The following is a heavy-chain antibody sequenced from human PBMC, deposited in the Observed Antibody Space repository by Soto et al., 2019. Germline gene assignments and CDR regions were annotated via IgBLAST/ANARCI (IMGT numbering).Heavy chain of an antibody. CDR2: ISYDGSNK. V-gene: IGHV3-30*03. Sequence: GGSLRLSCAASGFTFSSYGMHWVRQAPGKGLEWVAVISYDGSNKYYADSVKGRFTISRDNSKNTLYLQMNSLRAEDTAVYYCAIPITGELYAFDIWGQGTMVTVSS. CDR3: AIPITGELYAFDI. J-gene: IGHJ3*02. CDR1: GFTFSSYG. D-gene: IGHD7-27*01.